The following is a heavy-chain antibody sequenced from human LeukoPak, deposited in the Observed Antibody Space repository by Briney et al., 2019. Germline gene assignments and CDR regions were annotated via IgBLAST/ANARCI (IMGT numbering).Heavy chain of an antibody. CDR1: GGSISSSSYY. Sequence: PSETLSLTCTVSGGSISSSSYYWGWIRQPPGKGLEWIGSIYYSGSTYYNPSLKSRVTISVDTSKNQFSLKLSSVTAADTAVYYCARPWGGIAVAGTRNAFDIWGQGTMVTVSS. V-gene: IGHV4-39*01. CDR2: IYYSGST. CDR3: ARPWGGIAVAGTRNAFDI. J-gene: IGHJ3*02. D-gene: IGHD6-19*01.